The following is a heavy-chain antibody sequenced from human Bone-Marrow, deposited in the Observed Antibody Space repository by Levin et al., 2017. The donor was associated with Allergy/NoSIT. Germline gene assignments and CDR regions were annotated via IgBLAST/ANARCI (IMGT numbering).Heavy chain of an antibody. CDR1: GFTFSGSA. V-gene: IGHV3-73*01. J-gene: IGHJ6*02. CDR3: TRHSPNYYDSSGYYVPAYDYGMDG. D-gene: IGHD3-22*01. CDR2: IRSKANSYAT. Sequence: GESLKISCAASGFTFSGSAMHWVRQASGKGLEWVGRIRSKANSYATAYAASVKGRFTISRDDSKNTAYLQMNSLKTEDTAVYYCTRHSPNYYDSSGYYVPAYDYGMDGWGQGTTVTVSS.